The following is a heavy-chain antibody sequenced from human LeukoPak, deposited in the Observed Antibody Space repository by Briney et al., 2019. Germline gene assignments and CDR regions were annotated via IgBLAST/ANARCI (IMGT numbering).Heavy chain of an antibody. CDR1: GFSIKTYS. D-gene: IGHD4-17*01. CDR2: ISSSGGYI. Sequence: GSLRLSCAASGFSIKTYSMTWVRQAPGKGLGWVSTISSSGGYIYYADSVKGRFTISRDTAKNSLYLQMNSLRVEDTAVYNCARLRDTVTSASDYWGQGTLVTVSS. J-gene: IGHJ4*02. V-gene: IGHV3-21*01. CDR3: ARLRDTVTSASDY.